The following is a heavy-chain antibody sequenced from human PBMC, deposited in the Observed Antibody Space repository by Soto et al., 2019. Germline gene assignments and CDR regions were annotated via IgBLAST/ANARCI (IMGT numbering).Heavy chain of an antibody. D-gene: IGHD6-13*01. CDR3: AKGWLGYSSGWFPFDL. Sequence: PGGSLRLSCAASGFTFSDYGMHWVRQAPGKGLEWVAVISYEGSNKNYADSVKGRFTISRDNSKNTVDLHMNSLRAEDTAVYYCAKGWLGYSSGWFPFDLWGQGTMVTV. CDR1: GFTFSDYG. CDR2: ISYEGSNK. J-gene: IGHJ3*01. V-gene: IGHV3-30*18.